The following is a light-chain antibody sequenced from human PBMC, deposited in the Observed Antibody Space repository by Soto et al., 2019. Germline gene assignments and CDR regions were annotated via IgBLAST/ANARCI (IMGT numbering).Light chain of an antibody. V-gene: IGLV2-23*01. CDR1: SGDVGSYTL. Sequence: QSALTQPASVSGSPGQSITISCTGTSGDVGSYTLVSWYQHHPGKVPKLIIYEGIKRPSGVSDRFSGSPSGNTASLTISGLQAEDEADYYCCSYAGIYVFGTGTKLTVL. CDR2: EGI. J-gene: IGLJ1*01. CDR3: CSYAGIYV.